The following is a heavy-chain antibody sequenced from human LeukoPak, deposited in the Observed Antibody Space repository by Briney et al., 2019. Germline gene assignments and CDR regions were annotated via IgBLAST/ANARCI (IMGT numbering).Heavy chain of an antibody. D-gene: IGHD4-17*01. V-gene: IGHV4-59*01. CDR3: ARGGTTVTPGLLWFDP. CDR1: GGSINNYY. CDR2: ISYSGST. J-gene: IGHJ5*02. Sequence: SETLSLTCTVSGGSINNYYWSWIRQPPGKGLEWIGYISYSGSTDYNPSLKSRVTISVDTSKNQFSLKLSSVTAADTAVYYCARGGTTVTPGLLWFDPWGQGTLVTVSS.